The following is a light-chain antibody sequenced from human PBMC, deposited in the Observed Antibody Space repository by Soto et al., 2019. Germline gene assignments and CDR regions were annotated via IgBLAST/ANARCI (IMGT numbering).Light chain of an antibody. Sequence: DIQMTQSPSSLSASIGERVTITCRASQSIGRYLNWYQQKPGKAPKLLIYAASNLQSGVPSRFSGSGSGTDFTLTISSLQPEDFATYYCQQSYSTLYTFGRGTNLEIK. CDR1: QSIGRY. V-gene: IGKV1-39*01. CDR2: AAS. J-gene: IGKJ2*01. CDR3: QQSYSTLYT.